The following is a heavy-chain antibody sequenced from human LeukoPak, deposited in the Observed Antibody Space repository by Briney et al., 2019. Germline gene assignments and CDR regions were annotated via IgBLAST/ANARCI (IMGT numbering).Heavy chain of an antibody. CDR3: AKDLTTVTSQGDY. V-gene: IGHV3-30*02. Sequence: PGGSLRLSCAASGFTFSSYGMHWVRQAPGKGLEWVAFIRYDGSNKFYADSVKGRFTISRDNSKNTVYLQMNSLRGEDTAIYYCAKDLTTVTSQGDYWGQGTLVTVSS. J-gene: IGHJ4*02. CDR2: IRYDGSNK. CDR1: GFTFSSYG. D-gene: IGHD4-17*01.